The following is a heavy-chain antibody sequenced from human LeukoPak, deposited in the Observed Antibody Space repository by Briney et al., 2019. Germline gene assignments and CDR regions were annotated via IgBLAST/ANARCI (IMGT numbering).Heavy chain of an antibody. V-gene: IGHV3-23*01. CDR2: ISGSGGST. D-gene: IGHD5-18*01. Sequence: GGSLRLSCAASGFTFSSYAMSWVRQAPGKGLEWVSAISGSGGSTYYADSVKGRFTISRDNSKNTLYLQMNSLRAEDTAVYYCAKDGNPRGYSYGKHRTQDDYWGQGTLVTVSS. J-gene: IGHJ4*02. CDR1: GFTFSSYA. CDR3: AKDGNPRGYSYGKHRTQDDY.